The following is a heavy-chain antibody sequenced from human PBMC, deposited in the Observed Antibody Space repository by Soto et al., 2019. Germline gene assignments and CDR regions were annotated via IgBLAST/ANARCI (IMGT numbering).Heavy chain of an antibody. CDR1: GFSLSTSGVG. D-gene: IGHD2-2*01. V-gene: IGHV2-5*02. J-gene: IGHJ4*02. Sequence: QITLKESGPTLVKPTQTLTLTCTFSGFSLSTSGVGVGWIRQPPGKALEWLALIYWDDDKRYSPSLKSRLTITKDTSKNQVVLTMTNMDPVDTATYYCAHALVVPGAMGFRNYDYWGQGTLVTVSS. CDR3: AHALVVPGAMGFRNYDY. CDR2: IYWDDDK.